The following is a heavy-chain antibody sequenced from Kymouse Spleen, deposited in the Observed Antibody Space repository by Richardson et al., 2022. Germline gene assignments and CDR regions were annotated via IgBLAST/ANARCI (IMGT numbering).Heavy chain of an antibody. Sequence: QVQLVQSGAEVKKPGASVKVSCKASGYTFTSYDINWVRQATGQGLEWMGWMNPNSGNTGYAQKFQGRVTMTRNTSISTAYMELSSLRSEDTAVYYCARDGSGSYYNEYWFDPWGQGTLVTVSS. J-gene: IGHJ5*02. CDR3: ARDGSGSYYNEYWFDP. V-gene: IGHV1-8*01. D-gene: IGHD3-10*01. CDR2: MNPNSGNT. CDR1: GYTFTSYD.